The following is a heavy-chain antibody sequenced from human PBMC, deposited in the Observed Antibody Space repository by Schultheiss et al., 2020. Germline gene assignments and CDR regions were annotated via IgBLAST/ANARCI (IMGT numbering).Heavy chain of an antibody. V-gene: IGHV3-30-3*01. CDR2: ISYDGSNK. D-gene: IGHD6-19*01. CDR3: ARNRVAGFGTTGVNP. J-gene: IGHJ5*02. CDR1: GFTFSSYA. Sequence: GESLKISCAASGFTFSSYAMHWVRQAPGKGLEWVAVISYDGSNKYYADSVKGRFTISRDNSKNTLYLQMNSLRAEDTAVYYCARNRVAGFGTTGVNPWGQGTLVTVYS.